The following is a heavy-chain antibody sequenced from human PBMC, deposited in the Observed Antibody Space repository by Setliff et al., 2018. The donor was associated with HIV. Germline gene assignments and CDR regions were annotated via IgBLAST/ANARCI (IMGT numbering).Heavy chain of an antibody. CDR1: GYNFDSFA. Sequence: ASVKVSCKASGYNFDSFAVIWVRQAPGQGLEWMGWISGYNGQTKDAQKFQGRLIMTTDTATSTSYMEMRSLRSDDTAVYYCARERTTLTPHGLGYMDVWGKGTTVTVSS. CDR3: ARERTTLTPHGLGYMDV. D-gene: IGHD4-4*01. J-gene: IGHJ6*03. V-gene: IGHV1-18*01. CDR2: ISGYNGQT.